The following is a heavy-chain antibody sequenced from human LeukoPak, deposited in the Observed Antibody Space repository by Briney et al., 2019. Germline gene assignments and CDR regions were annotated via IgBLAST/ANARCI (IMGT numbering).Heavy chain of an antibody. CDR2: IWNDGTKK. J-gene: IGHJ4*02. D-gene: IGHD5-18*01. CDR1: GFHFSSYG. CDR3: VRDNYNGYPDY. Sequence: GGSLRLSCAASGFHFSSYGMQWVRQAPGKGLEWVAVIWNDGTKKYYEDSVKGRFTISRDDSKNMLHLQMNGLRAEDTAVYYCVRDNYNGYPDYWGQGTRVTVSS. V-gene: IGHV3-33*01.